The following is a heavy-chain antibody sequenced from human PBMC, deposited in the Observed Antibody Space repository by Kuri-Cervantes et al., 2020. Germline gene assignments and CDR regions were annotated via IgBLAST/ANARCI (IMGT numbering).Heavy chain of an antibody. J-gene: IGHJ3*02. D-gene: IGHD2-2*01. V-gene: IGHV5-51*01. Sequence: GESLKISCKGSGYSFTSYWIGWGRQMPGKGLEWMGIIYPGDSDTRYSPSFQGQVTISADKSISTAYLQWSSLKASDTAMYYCARLLPYCSSTSCFADAFDIWGQGTMVTVSS. CDR2: IYPGDSDT. CDR3: ARLLPYCSSTSCFADAFDI. CDR1: GYSFTSYW.